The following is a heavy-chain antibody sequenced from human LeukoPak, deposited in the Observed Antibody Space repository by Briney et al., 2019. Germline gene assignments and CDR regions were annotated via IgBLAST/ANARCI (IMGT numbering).Heavy chain of an antibody. CDR1: GFTFSDFA. D-gene: IGHD1-26*01. CDR2: ISGSGGST. J-gene: IGHJ4*02. V-gene: IGHV3-23*01. Sequence: GGSLTLSCAASGFTFSDFAMIWVRQAPGKGMEWVSAISGSGGSTYYADSVKGRFTISRDNSKNTLYLQMNSLRAEDTAVYYCAKAPIGGRLSIDYWGQGTLVTVSS. CDR3: AKAPIGGRLSIDY.